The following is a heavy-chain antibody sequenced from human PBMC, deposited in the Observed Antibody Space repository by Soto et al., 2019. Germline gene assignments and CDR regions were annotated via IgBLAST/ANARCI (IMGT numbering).Heavy chain of an antibody. D-gene: IGHD2-2*01. V-gene: IGHV3-33*01. CDR1: GFTFSSYG. Sequence: GGSLRLSCAASGFTFSSYGMHWVRQAPGKGLEWVAVIWYDGSNKYYADSVKGRFTISRDNSKNTLYLQMNSLRAEDTAVYYCARSDIVVVPAAPDGYYYYGMDVWGQGTTVTVSS. CDR3: ARSDIVVVPAAPDGYYYYGMDV. CDR2: IWYDGSNK. J-gene: IGHJ6*02.